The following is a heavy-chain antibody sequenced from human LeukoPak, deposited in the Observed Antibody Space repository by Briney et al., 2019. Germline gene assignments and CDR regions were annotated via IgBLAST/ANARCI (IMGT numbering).Heavy chain of an antibody. J-gene: IGHJ4*02. V-gene: IGHV3-30*02. CDR1: GFTFSSYG. Sequence: GGSLRLSCAASGFTFSSYGMHWVRQAPGKGLEWVAFIRYDGSNKYYADSVKGRFTISRDNSKNTLYLQMNSLRAEDTAVYYCAKATVSCGGDCYAFDYWGQGTLVTVSS. CDR2: IRYDGSNK. CDR3: AKATVSCGGDCYAFDY. D-gene: IGHD2-21*02.